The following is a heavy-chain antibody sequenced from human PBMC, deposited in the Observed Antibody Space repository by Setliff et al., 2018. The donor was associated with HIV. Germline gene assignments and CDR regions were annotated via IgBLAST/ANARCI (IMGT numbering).Heavy chain of an antibody. CDR3: ARGGEGMALYPDY. J-gene: IGHJ4*02. V-gene: IGHV1-69*11. Sequence: SVKVSCKASGYTLTDFGITWVRQAPGQGLEWMGRIISILGTPNYSHKFQGRVTITADESTSTAYMELSSLRSEDTAVYYCARGGEGMALYPDYWGQGTLVTVSS. CDR2: IISILGTP. D-gene: IGHD1-26*01. CDR1: GYTLTDFG.